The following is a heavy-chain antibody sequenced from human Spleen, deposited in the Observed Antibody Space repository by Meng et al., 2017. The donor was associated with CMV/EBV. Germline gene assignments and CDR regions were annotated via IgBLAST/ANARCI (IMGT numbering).Heavy chain of an antibody. J-gene: IGHJ5*02. V-gene: IGHV4-34*01. CDR3: ARGGSYNSNSYRYCWFAP. Sequence: GSFGGYQRDWFRQSPRKGLGGIGEMHRRGSTNYNPSLKGRVSISIATSENQFSLTLSSVTAADTAVYYCARGGSYNSNSYRYCWFAPWGQGTLVTVSS. D-gene: IGHD3-9*01. CDR1: GSFGGYQ. CDR2: MHRRGST.